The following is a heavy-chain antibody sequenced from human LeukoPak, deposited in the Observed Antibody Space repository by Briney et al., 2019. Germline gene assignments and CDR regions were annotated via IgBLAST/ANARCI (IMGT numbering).Heavy chain of an antibody. V-gene: IGHV3-23*01. CDR1: GFTFSSYA. Sequence: GGSLRLSCAASGFTFSSYAMSWVRQAPGEGLEWVSAISGSGGSTYYADSVKGRFTISRDNSKNTLYLQMNSLRVEDTAVYYCARDWWDNSGYYDYWGQGTLVTVSS. J-gene: IGHJ4*02. CDR2: ISGSGGST. D-gene: IGHD3-22*01. CDR3: ARDWWDNSGYYDY.